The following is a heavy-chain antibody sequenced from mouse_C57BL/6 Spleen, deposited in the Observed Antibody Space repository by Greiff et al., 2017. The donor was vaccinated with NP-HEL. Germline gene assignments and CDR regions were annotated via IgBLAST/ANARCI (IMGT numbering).Heavy chain of an antibody. CDR2: ISYDGSN. CDR1: GYSITSGYY. V-gene: IGHV3-6*01. CDR3: ARGGSQLAFDY. J-gene: IGHJ2*01. D-gene: IGHD2-12*01. Sequence: DVKLQESGPGLVKPSQSLSLTCSVTGYSITSGYYWNWIRQFPGNKLEWMGYISYDGSNNYNPSLKNRISITRDTSKNQFFLKLNSVTTEDTATYYCARGGSQLAFDYWGQGTTLTVSS.